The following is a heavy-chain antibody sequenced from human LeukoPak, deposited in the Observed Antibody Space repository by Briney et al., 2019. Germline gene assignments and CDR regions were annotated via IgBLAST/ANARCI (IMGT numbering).Heavy chain of an antibody. V-gene: IGHV6-1*01. J-gene: IGHJ4*02. Sequence: SQTLSLLCALSGDSVSSNIAACNWTTKSPSRGLEWLGRTYYRSKWYNDYAVSVKSQITSNPDTSKNPFSLQRNSVTPEGMAVYYCAREVRRNFDYWGQGTLVTVSS. CDR1: GDSVSSNIAA. D-gene: IGHD1-1*01. CDR3: AREVRRNFDY. CDR2: TYYRSKWYN.